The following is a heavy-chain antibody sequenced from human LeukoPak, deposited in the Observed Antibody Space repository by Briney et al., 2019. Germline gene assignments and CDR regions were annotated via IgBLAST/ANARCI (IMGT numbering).Heavy chain of an antibody. Sequence: GESLKISCKGSGYSFTSYWIGWVRQMPGKGLEWMGIIYPGDSDTRYSPSFQGQVTISADKSISTAYLQWSSLKASDTAMYYCARSIDSSGYYPLDAFDIWGQGTMVTVSS. J-gene: IGHJ3*02. CDR1: GYSFTSYW. CDR2: IYPGDSDT. V-gene: IGHV5-51*01. D-gene: IGHD3-22*01. CDR3: ARSIDSSGYYPLDAFDI.